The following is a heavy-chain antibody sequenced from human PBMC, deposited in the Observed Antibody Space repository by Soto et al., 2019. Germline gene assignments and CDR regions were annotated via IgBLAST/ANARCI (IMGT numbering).Heavy chain of an antibody. D-gene: IGHD2-2*01. CDR1: GFTFSNYG. J-gene: IGHJ6*02. CDR3: AKSRDAYNFYFYYGMDV. CDR2: ILYDGSNK. V-gene: IGHV3-30*18. Sequence: PGGSLRISCAASGFTFSNYGMHWVRQTPGKGLEWVALILYDGSNKYYADSVKGRFTISRDNSKNTLYLQVSSLRAEDTAVYYCAKSRDAYNFYFYYGMDVWGQGTTVTVSS.